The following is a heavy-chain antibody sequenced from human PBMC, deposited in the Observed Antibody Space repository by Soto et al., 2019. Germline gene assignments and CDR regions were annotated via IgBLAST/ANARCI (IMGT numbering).Heavy chain of an antibody. D-gene: IGHD3-22*01. J-gene: IGHJ4*02. CDR1: GFTFSSYG. Sequence: QVQLVESGGGVVQPGRSLRLSCAASGFTFSSYGMHWVRQAPGKGLEWVAVIWYDGNNKYYADAVKGRFAISRDNSKNTLYLKMNSLRAEDTAVYYCARPYYYDSGGHFDYWGEGTLVTVSS. CDR3: ARPYYYDSGGHFDY. CDR2: IWYDGNNK. V-gene: IGHV3-33*01.